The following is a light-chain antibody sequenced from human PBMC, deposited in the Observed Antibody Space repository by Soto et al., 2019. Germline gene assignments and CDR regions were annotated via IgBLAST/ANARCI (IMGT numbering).Light chain of an antibody. V-gene: IGKV3-20*01. CDR1: QSVSSN. CDR3: QQYGKLPIT. CDR2: GAS. Sequence: VLTQSPATLSVSPGERATLSCRASQSVSSNLAWYQQKPGQAPRLLISGASTRAAGIPDRFSGSGSGTDFTLTISSLEPEDFAVYYCQQYGKLPITFGQGTRLEI. J-gene: IGKJ5*01.